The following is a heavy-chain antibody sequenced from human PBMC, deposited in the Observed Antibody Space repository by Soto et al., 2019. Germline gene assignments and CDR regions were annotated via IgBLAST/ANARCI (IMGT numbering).Heavy chain of an antibody. CDR2: ISAYNGNT. J-gene: IGHJ6*02. V-gene: IGHV1-18*01. CDR1: GYTFTSYG. D-gene: IGHD2-2*01. CDR3: AREGYCSSTSCYGYYYYYGMDV. Sequence: QVQLVQSGAEVKKPGASVKVSCKASGYTFTSYGISWVRQAPGQGLEWMGWISAYNGNTNYAQKLQGRVTMTTDTSTSTAYMELRSLRSDDTAVYYCAREGYCSSTSCYGYYYYYGMDVWGQGTTVTVSS.